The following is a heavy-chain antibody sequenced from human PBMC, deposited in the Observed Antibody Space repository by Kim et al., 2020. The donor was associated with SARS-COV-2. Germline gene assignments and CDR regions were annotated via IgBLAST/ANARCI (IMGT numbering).Heavy chain of an antibody. D-gene: IGHD3-3*01. CDR3: ATENARSAQVGYFDL. Sequence: GESLKISCTASGYTFGNYWVAWVCQMPGKGLEYMGIIYPADSDTRYRPSFQGQVTISADKSMNTAYLQWSSLKPSDTAIYFCATENARSAQVGYFDLWGQGNVVTVSP. J-gene: IGHJ2*01. CDR2: IYPADSDT. V-gene: IGHV5-51*01. CDR1: GYTFGNYW.